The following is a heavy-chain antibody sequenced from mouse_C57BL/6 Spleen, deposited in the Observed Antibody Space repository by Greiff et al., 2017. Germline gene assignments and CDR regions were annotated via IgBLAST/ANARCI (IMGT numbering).Heavy chain of an antibody. D-gene: IGHD2-4*01. CDR1: GYTFTSYW. Sequence: QVQLKQPGTELVKPGASVKLSCKASGYTFTSYWMHWVKQRPGQGLEWIGNINPSNGGTNYNEKFKSKATLTVDKSSSTAYMQLSSLTSEDSAVYYCAREGKNYDYDGWYFDVWGTGTTVTVSS. CDR2: INPSNGGT. J-gene: IGHJ1*03. V-gene: IGHV1-53*01. CDR3: AREGKNYDYDGWYFDV.